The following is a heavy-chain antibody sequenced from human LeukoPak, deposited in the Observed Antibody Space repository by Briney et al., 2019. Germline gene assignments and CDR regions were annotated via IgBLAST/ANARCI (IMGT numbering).Heavy chain of an antibody. Sequence: GGSLRLSCAASGFTFSIYEMIWVRQAPGKGLEWVSYITSSSSTIYYADSVKGRFTISRDNAKNSLFLQMNSLRADGTAVYYCARYFDYWGQGTLVTVSS. CDR3: ARYFDY. CDR1: GFTFSIYE. CDR2: ITSSSSTI. V-gene: IGHV3-48*03. J-gene: IGHJ4*02.